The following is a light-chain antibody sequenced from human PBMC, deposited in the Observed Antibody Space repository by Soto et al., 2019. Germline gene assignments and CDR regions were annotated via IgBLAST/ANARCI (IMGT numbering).Light chain of an antibody. CDR2: EGS. CDR3: CSYAGSSTWV. V-gene: IGLV2-23*01. J-gene: IGLJ3*02. CDR1: SSDVGSYNL. Sequence: QSALTQPASVSGSPGQSITISCTGTSSDVGSYNLVSWYQQHPGKAPNLMIYEGSKRPSGVSNRFSGSKSGNTASLTISGLQAEDEADYYCCSYAGSSTWVFGGGTQRTFL.